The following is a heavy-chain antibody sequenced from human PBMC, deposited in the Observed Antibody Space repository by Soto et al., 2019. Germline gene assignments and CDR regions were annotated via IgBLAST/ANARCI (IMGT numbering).Heavy chain of an antibody. CDR2: IYYSGST. Sequence: ASETLSLTCTVSGGSISRSTYYWGWIRQPPGKGLEWIGSIYYSGSTYYRPSLKSRVTISVDTSKNQFSLKLSSVTAADTAVYYCERKVTAAISLGWFDPWGQGTLVTVYS. CDR1: GGSISRSTYY. J-gene: IGHJ5*02. V-gene: IGHV4-39*01. CDR3: ERKVTAAISLGWFDP. D-gene: IGHD2-2*02.